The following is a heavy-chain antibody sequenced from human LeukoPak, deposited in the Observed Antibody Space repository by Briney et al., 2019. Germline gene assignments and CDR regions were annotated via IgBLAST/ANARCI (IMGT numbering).Heavy chain of an antibody. Sequence: GASVKVSCKASGGTFSSYAISWVRQAPGQGLEWMGGIIPIFGTANYAQKFQGRVTITTDESTSTAYMELRSLRSDDTAVYYCAREGYYDFWSGYLIGNPDYYYYMDVWGKGTTVTVSS. CDR1: GGTFSSYA. V-gene: IGHV1-69*05. CDR3: AREGYYDFWSGYLIGNPDYYYYMDV. D-gene: IGHD3-3*01. J-gene: IGHJ6*03. CDR2: IIPIFGTA.